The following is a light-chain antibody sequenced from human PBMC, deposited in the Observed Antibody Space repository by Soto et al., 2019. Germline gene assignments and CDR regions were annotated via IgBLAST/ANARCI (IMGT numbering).Light chain of an antibody. CDR3: QQYNNWPPIT. CDR1: QSVSIN. Sequence: ETVMTQSPATLSVSPGEGATLSCRASQSVSINLAWYQQKPGQAPRLLIYGASTRATGIPARFSGSGSGTEFTLTISSLQSEDFAVDYCQQYNNWPPITFGQGPRLEIK. CDR2: GAS. V-gene: IGKV3-15*01. J-gene: IGKJ5*01.